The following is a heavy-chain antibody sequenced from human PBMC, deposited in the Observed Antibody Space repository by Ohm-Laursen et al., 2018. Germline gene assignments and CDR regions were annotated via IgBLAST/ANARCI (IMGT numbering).Heavy chain of an antibody. Sequence: SLRLSCAASGFTVSSIYMSWVRQAPGKGLEWVSVIYSGGSTYYADSVKDRFTISKDNSKNTLYLQMNRLRAEDTAVYYCVWTSHIWGQGTMVTVSS. CDR1: GFTVSSIY. D-gene: IGHD2-21*01. CDR3: VWTSHI. CDR2: IYSGGST. V-gene: IGHV3-53*01. J-gene: IGHJ3*02.